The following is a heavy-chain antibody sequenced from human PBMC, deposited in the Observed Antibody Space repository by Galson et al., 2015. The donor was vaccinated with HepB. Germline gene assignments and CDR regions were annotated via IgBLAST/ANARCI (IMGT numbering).Heavy chain of an antibody. CDR1: GFSFTTYP. Sequence: SLRLSCAASGFSFTTYPMHWVRQAPGKGLEWVAVISYDGSTKYYADSVKGRFTISRDNSKNTVYLQMKNLKTEDTAVYYCTKEGHCNGGSCWYFDNWGQGTLVTVSS. V-gene: IGHV3-30-3*01. CDR2: ISYDGSTK. J-gene: IGHJ4*02. D-gene: IGHD2-15*01. CDR3: TKEGHCNGGSCWYFDN.